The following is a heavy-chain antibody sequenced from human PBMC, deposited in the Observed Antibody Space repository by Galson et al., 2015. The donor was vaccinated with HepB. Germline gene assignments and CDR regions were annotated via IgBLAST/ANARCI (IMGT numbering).Heavy chain of an antibody. D-gene: IGHD1-7*01. Sequence: SVKVSCKASGGTFSSYAISWVRQAPGQGLERMGGIIPIFGTANYARKFQGRVTITADESTSTAYMELSSLRSEDTAVYYCARVTTYNWNYSGGGRFDPWGQGTLVTVSS. CDR1: GGTFSSYA. V-gene: IGHV1-69*13. J-gene: IGHJ5*02. CDR2: IIPIFGTA. CDR3: ARVTTYNWNYSGGGRFDP.